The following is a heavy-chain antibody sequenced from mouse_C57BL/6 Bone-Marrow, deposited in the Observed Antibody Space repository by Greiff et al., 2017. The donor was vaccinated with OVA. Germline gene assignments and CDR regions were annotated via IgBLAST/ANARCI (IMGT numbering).Heavy chain of an antibody. J-gene: IGHJ1*03. CDR1: GYTFTSYW. V-gene: IGHV1-61*01. Sequence: QVQLKQPGAELVRPGSSVKLSCKASGYTFTSYWMDWVKQRPGQGLEWIGNIYPSDSETHYNQKFKDKATLTVDKSSSTAYMQLSSLTAEDSAVYYCARLLRYWYFDVWGTGTTVTVSS. CDR3: ARLLRYWYFDV. CDR2: IYPSDSET. D-gene: IGHD1-1*01.